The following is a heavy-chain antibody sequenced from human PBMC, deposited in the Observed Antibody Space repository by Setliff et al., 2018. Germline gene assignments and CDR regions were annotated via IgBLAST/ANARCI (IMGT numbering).Heavy chain of an antibody. D-gene: IGHD5-18*01. CDR2: IYYSGST. V-gene: IGHV4-39*07. CDR3: ARGRGYSYVGITYYFDY. Sequence: PSETLSLTCTVSGGSISSSSYYWGWIRQPPGKGLKWIGSIYYSGSTYYNPSPKSRVTISVDTSKNQFSLKLSSVTAADTAVYYCARGRGYSYVGITYYFDYWGQGTLVTVSS. J-gene: IGHJ4*02. CDR1: GGSISSSSYY.